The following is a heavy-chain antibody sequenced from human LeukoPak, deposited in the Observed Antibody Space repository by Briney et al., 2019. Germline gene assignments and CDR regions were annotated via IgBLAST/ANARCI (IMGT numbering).Heavy chain of an antibody. D-gene: IGHD3-22*01. V-gene: IGHV3-64*01. Sequence: PGGSLRLSCAASGFTFSSYAMHWARLAPGKGLEYVSAMGSDGFSTYYANSVKGRFTISRDNSKNTLFLQMDSLRPDDTAVYYCVREGHTSGYCGAYDIWGLGTMVTVSS. CDR3: VREGHTSGYCGAYDI. CDR2: MGSDGFST. CDR1: GFTFSSYA. J-gene: IGHJ3*02.